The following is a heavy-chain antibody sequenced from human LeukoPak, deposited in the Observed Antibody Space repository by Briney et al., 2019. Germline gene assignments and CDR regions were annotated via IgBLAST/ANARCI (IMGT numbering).Heavy chain of an antibody. V-gene: IGHV3-30*02. CDR2: IRYDGSNK. CDR1: GFTFSSYG. D-gene: IGHD6-13*01. Sequence: PGGSLTLSCAASGFTFSSYGMHWVRQAPGRGLEWVAFIRYDGSNKYYADTVKGRFTISRDNSKNTLYLQMNSLRAEDTAVYYCARDAIIAAAGIGPEYFQHWGQGTLVTVSS. J-gene: IGHJ1*01. CDR3: ARDAIIAAAGIGPEYFQH.